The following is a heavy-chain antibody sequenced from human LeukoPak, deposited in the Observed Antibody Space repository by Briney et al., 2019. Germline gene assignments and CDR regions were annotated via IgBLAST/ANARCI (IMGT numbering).Heavy chain of an antibody. CDR1: GGSISSYY. D-gene: IGHD6-19*01. Sequence: SETLSLTCTVSGGSISSYYGSWIRQPAGKGLEWIGRIYSSGSTNYNPSLKSRVTLSVDTSKNQFSLKLSSVTAADTAVYYCARDSYSSGWRSFDYWGQGTLVTVSS. CDR2: IYSSGST. V-gene: IGHV4-4*07. J-gene: IGHJ4*02. CDR3: ARDSYSSGWRSFDY.